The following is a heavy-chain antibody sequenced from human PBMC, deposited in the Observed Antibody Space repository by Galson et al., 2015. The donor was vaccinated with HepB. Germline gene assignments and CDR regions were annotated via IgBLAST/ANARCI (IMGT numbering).Heavy chain of an antibody. J-gene: IGHJ4*02. CDR3: ARDRDYRFDY. CDR1: GYTFTTNG. CDR2: ISANSGDT. D-gene: IGHD4/OR15-4a*01. V-gene: IGHV1-18*04. Sequence: QSGAEVKKSGESLKISCKASGYTFTTNGISWVRQAPGQGLEWMGWISANSGDTGYAQNLQGRVTLTRDTSTSTAYLELRSLRSDDTAAYYCARDRDYRFDYWGQGTLVTVSS.